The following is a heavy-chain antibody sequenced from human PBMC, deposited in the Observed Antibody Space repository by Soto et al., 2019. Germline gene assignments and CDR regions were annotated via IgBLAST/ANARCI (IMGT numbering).Heavy chain of an antibody. Sequence: SETLSLTCAVYGGSFSGYYWSWIRQPPGKGLEWIGEINHSGSTNYNPSLKSRVTISVDASKNQFSLKLSSVTAADTAVYYCARVYYDFWSGYYSHYFDYWGQGTLVTSPQ. J-gene: IGHJ4*02. V-gene: IGHV4-34*01. CDR3: ARVYYDFWSGYYSHYFDY. D-gene: IGHD3-3*01. CDR2: INHSGST. CDR1: GGSFSGYY.